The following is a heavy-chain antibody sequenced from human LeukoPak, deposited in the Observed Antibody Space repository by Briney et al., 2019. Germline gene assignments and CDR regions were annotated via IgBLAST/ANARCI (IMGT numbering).Heavy chain of an antibody. V-gene: IGHV4-39*07. CDR3: ARITMVRGVNGNYYYMDV. CDR1: GGSISSSSYY. J-gene: IGHJ6*03. CDR2: IYYSGST. Sequence: SETLSLTCTVSGGSISSSSYYWGWIRQPPGKGLEWIGSIYYSGSTYYNPSLKSRVTISVDTSKNQFSLKLSSVTAADTAVYYCARITMVRGVNGNYYYMDVWGKGTTVTVSS. D-gene: IGHD3-10*01.